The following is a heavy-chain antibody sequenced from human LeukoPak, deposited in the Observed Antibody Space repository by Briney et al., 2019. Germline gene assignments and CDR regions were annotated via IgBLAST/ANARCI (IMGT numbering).Heavy chain of an antibody. Sequence: SQTLSLTCTVSGGSISSGGYYWTWIPQHPGRGLEWLGYIYYGGSTYYNPSLKSRVSISGDTSKNQFSLKVSSVTAADTAVYYCARAPKGMTTVRYYYYYYMDVWGRGTTVTVSS. CDR3: ARAPKGMTTVRYYYYYYMDV. CDR1: GGSISSGGYY. V-gene: IGHV4-31*03. CDR2: IYYGGST. D-gene: IGHD4-11*01. J-gene: IGHJ6*03.